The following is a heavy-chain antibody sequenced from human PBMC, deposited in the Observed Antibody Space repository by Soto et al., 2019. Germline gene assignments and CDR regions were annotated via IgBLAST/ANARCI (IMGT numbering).Heavy chain of an antibody. CDR2: IYYSGST. J-gene: IGHJ5*02. CDR3: ARGSGSDYAGT. D-gene: IGHD5-12*01. V-gene: IGHV4-31*03. CDR1: GGSISSGGYY. Sequence: QVQLHESGPGLVKLSQTLSLTCTFSGGSISSGGYYWRWIRQHPGKGLEWIGYIYYSGSTYYNPSLKKRVTISVDTSTNQFSLKLSSVTAADTAVYYCARGSGSDYAGTWGQGTLVTVSS.